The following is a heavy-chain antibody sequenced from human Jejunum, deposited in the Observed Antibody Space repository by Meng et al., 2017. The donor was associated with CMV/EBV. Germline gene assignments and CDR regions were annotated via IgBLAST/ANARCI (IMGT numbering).Heavy chain of an antibody. CDR3: ARVLDIVVVPAAKWYYFDY. J-gene: IGHJ4*02. CDR1: GYY. CDR2: INPNSGGT. V-gene: IGHV1-2*02. Sequence: GYYMHWVRQAPGHGLEWMGWINPNSGGTNYAQKFQGRVTMTRDTSISTAYMELSRLRSDDTAVYYCARVLDIVVVPAAKWYYFDYWGQGTLVTVSS. D-gene: IGHD2-2*01.